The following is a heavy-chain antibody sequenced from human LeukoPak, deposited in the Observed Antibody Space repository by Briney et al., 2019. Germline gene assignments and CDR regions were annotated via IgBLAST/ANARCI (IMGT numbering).Heavy chain of an antibody. CDR3: ARDNPVYDFWSGRISNENYYGMDV. V-gene: IGHV3-7*01. CDR2: IKQDGSEK. Sequence: PGGSLRLSCAASGFTFSSYWMSWVRQAPGKGLEWVANIKQDGSEKYYVDSVKGRFTISRDNAKNSLYLQMNSLRAEDTAVYYCARDNPVYDFWSGRISNENYYGMDVWGQGTTVTVSS. J-gene: IGHJ6*02. CDR1: GFTFSSYW. D-gene: IGHD3-3*01.